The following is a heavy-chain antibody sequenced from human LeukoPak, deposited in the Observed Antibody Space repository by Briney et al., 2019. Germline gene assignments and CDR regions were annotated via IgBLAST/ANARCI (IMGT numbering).Heavy chain of an antibody. CDR3: ARDRSSLWFGELPNWFDP. Sequence: SETLSLTCTVSGGSISSGDYYWSWIRQPPGKGLEWIGYIYYSGSTYHNPSLKSRATISVDTSKNQFSLKLSSVTAADTAVYYCARDRSSLWFGELPNWFDPWGQGTLVTVSS. CDR1: GGSISSGDYY. D-gene: IGHD3-10*01. J-gene: IGHJ5*02. CDR2: IYYSGST. V-gene: IGHV4-30-4*08.